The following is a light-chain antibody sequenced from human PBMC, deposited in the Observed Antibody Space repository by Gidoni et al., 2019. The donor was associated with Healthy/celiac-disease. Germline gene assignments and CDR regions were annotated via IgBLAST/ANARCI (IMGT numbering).Light chain of an antibody. CDR2: KAS. CDR1: QSISSW. J-gene: IGKJ3*01. Sequence: DLQLTQSPSTLSESVGDRVTITCRASQSISSWLAWYQQKPGKAPKLLIYKASSLESGVPSRFSGSGSGTEFTLTISSLQPDDFATYYCQQYNSYPFTFGPGTKVDIK. V-gene: IGKV1-5*03. CDR3: QQYNSYPFT.